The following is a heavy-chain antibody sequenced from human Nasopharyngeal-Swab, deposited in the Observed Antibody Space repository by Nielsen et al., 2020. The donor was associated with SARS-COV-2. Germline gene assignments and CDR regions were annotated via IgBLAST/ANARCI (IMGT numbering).Heavy chain of an antibody. CDR1: GYTFTSHA. CDR2: LSAYTGNT. V-gene: IGHV1-18*01. Sequence: ASVKVSCKASGYTFTSHAISWVRQAPGHGLEWMGWLSAYTGNTNYAQKLQGRVTMTTDTSTSTAYMELRSLRSDDTAVYYCAAGVLGYCSGGSCPDYWGQGTLVTVSS. J-gene: IGHJ4*02. CDR3: AAGVLGYCSGGSCPDY. D-gene: IGHD2-15*01.